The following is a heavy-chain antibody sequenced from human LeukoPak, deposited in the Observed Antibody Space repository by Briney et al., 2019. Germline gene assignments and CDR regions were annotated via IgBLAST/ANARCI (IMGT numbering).Heavy chain of an antibody. CDR1: GFTFSSFA. CDR2: ISGSGGTT. J-gene: IGHJ4*02. V-gene: IGHV3-23*01. D-gene: IGHD3-10*01. CDR3: ARDSSMLRGPLVIYYFDF. Sequence: VGSLRLSCVPSGFTFSSFAMTWVRQAPGKGLEWGSSISGSGGTTYYADSIKGRFTISRDSSKNMLYLQMNRLRAEDTAVYYCARDSSMLRGPLVIYYFDFWGQGTLVTVSS.